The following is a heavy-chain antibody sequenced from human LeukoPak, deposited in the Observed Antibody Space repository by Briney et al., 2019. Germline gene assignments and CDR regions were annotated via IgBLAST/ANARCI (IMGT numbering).Heavy chain of an antibody. CDR2: INPNSGGT. CDR3: ARDKQLDWAHYHYCYMDV. D-gene: IGHD1-1*01. Sequence: ASVKVSCKASGYTFTGYCMHWVRQAPGQGLEWMGWINPNSGGTKYAQKFQGRVTMTRDTSISTVYMELSRLRSDDTAVYYCARDKQLDWAHYHYCYMDVWGKGTTVTVSS. J-gene: IGHJ6*03. V-gene: IGHV1-2*02. CDR1: GYTFTGYC.